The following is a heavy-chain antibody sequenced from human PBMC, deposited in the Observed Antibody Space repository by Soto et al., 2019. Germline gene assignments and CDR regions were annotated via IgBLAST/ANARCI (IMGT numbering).Heavy chain of an antibody. CDR2: IYSGGST. V-gene: IGHV3-66*01. CDR3: ARNRITMVRGVIDYYMDV. CDR1: GFTVSSNY. J-gene: IGHJ6*03. Sequence: EVQLVESGGGLVQPGGSLRLSCAASGFTVSSNYMSWVRQAPGKGLEWVSVIYSGGSTYYADSVKGRFTISRDNSKNTLYLQMNSLRAEGTAVYYCARNRITMVRGVIDYYMDVWGKGTTVTVSS. D-gene: IGHD3-10*01.